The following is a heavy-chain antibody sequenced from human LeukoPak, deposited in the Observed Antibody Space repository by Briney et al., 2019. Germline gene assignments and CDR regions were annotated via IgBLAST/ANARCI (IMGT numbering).Heavy chain of an antibody. J-gene: IGHJ5*02. CDR2: ISDSGST. CDR3: ARGRLLEWFDS. D-gene: IGHD3-3*01. V-gene: IGHV4-59*01. Sequence: KPSETLSLTCTVSGDSISSYYWSWIRQPPGKRLEWIGCISDSGSTNYNPSLKSRVTISVDTSKSQFSLKLSSVTAADPAVYCCARGRLLEWFDSWGQGTLVSVSS. CDR1: GDSISSYY.